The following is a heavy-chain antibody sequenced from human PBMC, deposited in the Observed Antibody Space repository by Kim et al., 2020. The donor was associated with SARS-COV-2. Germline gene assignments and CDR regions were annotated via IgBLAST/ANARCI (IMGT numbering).Heavy chain of an antibody. CDR1: GGSISSSNYY. V-gene: IGHV4-39*07. D-gene: IGHD1-26*01. Sequence: SETLSLICTVSGGSISSSNYYWGWIRQPPGKGLEWIGSINYSGSTYDNPSLKSRVTMSVDTSKNHFSLKLSSVTAADAAVYYCARAVVGARYYYGMDVWGQGTTVTVS. CDR3: ARAVVGARYYYGMDV. CDR2: INYSGST. J-gene: IGHJ6*02.